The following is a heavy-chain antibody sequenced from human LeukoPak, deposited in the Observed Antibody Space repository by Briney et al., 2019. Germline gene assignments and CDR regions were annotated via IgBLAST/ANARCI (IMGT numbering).Heavy chain of an antibody. CDR3: ARGHYDFWSGYGFDP. V-gene: IGHV4-34*01. D-gene: IGHD3-3*01. CDR1: GGCFSGYY. Sequence: SETLSLTSAVYGGCFSGYYWSWIRQPPGKGLEWIGEINHSGSTNYNPSLKSRVTISVDTSKNQFSLKLSSVTAADTAVYYCARGHYDFWSGYGFDPWGQGTLVTDSS. J-gene: IGHJ5*02. CDR2: INHSGST.